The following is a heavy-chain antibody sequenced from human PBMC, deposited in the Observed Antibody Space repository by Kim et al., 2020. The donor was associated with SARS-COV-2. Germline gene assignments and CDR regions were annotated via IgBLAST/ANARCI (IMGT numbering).Heavy chain of an antibody. J-gene: IGHJ4*02. D-gene: IGHD3-10*01. Sequence: NGNTNYAQKLQGRVTMTTDTSTSTAYMELRSLRSYDTAVYYCARDRVGDYWGQGTLVTVSS. CDR3: ARDRVGDY. V-gene: IGHV1-18*01. CDR2: NGNT.